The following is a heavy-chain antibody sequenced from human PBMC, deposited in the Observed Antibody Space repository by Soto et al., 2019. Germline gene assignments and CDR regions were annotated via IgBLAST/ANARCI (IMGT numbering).Heavy chain of an antibody. V-gene: IGHV3-48*02. CDR3: ARERAVGIAVALNWFDP. D-gene: IGHD6-19*01. Sequence: EVQLVESGGGLVQPGGSLRLSCAASGFTFSSYSMNWVRQAPGKGLEWVSYISSSSSTIYYADSVKGRFTISRDNATNSLSLQMNSLRDEDTAVYYRARERAVGIAVALNWFDPWGQGTLVTVSS. J-gene: IGHJ5*02. CDR2: ISSSSSTI. CDR1: GFTFSSYS.